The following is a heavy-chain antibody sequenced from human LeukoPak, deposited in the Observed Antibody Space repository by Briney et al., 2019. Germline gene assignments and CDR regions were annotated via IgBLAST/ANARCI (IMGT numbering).Heavy chain of an antibody. CDR3: ARVTHDYGDYGDY. Sequence: GGSLRLSCAASGFAFSNYAMSWVRQAPGKGLEWVSSISDSDGSTYYADSVKGRYTISRDNSKSALYLQMNSLRAEDTAVYYCARVTHDYGDYGDYWGQGTLVTVSS. CDR2: ISDSDGST. CDR1: GFAFSNYA. J-gene: IGHJ4*02. V-gene: IGHV3-23*01. D-gene: IGHD4-17*01.